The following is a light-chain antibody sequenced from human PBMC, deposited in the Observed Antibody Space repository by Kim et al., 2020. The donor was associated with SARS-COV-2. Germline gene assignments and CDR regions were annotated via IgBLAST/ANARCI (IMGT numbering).Light chain of an antibody. CDR1: SLRTYF. CDR2: GKN. V-gene: IGLV3-19*01. Sequence: AMGQTVSITCKGDSLRTYFASWYQQKPGPAPLLFFFGKNNRPSGIPDRFSGSVSRDTASLTITGSQAEYEADYYCSSRDSVSHSVLFGGGTQLTVL. J-gene: IGLJ3*02. CDR3: SSRDSVSHSVL.